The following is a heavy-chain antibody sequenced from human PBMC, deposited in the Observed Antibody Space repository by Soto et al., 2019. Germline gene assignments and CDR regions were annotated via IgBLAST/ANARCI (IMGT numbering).Heavy chain of an antibody. Sequence: QLQLQESGSGLAKPSQTLSLTCAVSGGSISSGGYSWSWIRQPPGKGLEWRGYIYHSGSTYYNPSLKSRVTISVERSQNQVSLKLSSVTAADTAVYYCARDLRGSEPYYYYGMDVWGQGTTVTVSS. J-gene: IGHJ6*02. CDR2: IYHSGST. D-gene: IGHD3-10*01. V-gene: IGHV4-30-2*01. CDR3: ARDLRGSEPYYYYGMDV. CDR1: GGSISSGGYS.